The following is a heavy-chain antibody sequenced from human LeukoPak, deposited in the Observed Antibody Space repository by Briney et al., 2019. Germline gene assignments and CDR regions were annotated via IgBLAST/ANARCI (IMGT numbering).Heavy chain of an antibody. J-gene: IGHJ4*02. CDR2: IYYSGST. V-gene: IGHV4-59*01. D-gene: IGHD3-22*01. CDR1: GGSISSYY. Sequence: PSETLSLTCTVSGGSISSYYWSWIRQPPGKGLEWIGYIYYSGSTNYNPSLKSRVTISVDTSKNQFSLKLSSVTAAVTAVYYCASLDSSGYWFDYWGQGTLVTVSS. CDR3: ASLDSSGYWFDY.